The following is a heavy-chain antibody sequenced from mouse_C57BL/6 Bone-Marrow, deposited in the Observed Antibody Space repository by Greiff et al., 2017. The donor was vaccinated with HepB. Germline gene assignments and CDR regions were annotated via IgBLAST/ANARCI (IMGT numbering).Heavy chain of an antibody. CDR1: GYAFSSSW. CDR3: NYGSSLFAY. V-gene: IGHV1-82*01. D-gene: IGHD1-1*01. J-gene: IGHJ3*01. Sequence: QVQLQQSGPELVKPGASVKISCKASGYAFSSSWMNWVKQRPGKGLEWIGRIYPGDGDTNYNGKFKGKATLTADKSSSTAYMQLSSLTSEDSAVYFGNYGSSLFAYWGQGTLVTVSA. CDR2: IYPGDGDT.